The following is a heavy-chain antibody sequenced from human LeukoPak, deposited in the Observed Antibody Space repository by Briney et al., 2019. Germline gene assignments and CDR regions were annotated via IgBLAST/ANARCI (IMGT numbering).Heavy chain of an antibody. D-gene: IGHD3-22*01. J-gene: IGHJ4*02. CDR3: ASDYYDSSGYEFDY. CDR2: IYTSGST. Sequence: SETLSLTCTVSGGSISGYYWSWIRQPPGKGLEWIGRIYTSGSTDYNPSLKSRVTISVDTSKNQFSLKLSSVTAADTAMYYCASDYYDSSGYEFDYWGQGTLVTVSS. V-gene: IGHV4-4*08. CDR1: GGSISGYY.